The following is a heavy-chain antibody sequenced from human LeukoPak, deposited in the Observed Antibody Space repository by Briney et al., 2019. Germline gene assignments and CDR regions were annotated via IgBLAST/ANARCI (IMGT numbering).Heavy chain of an antibody. D-gene: IGHD4-23*01. CDR3: ARDRADYRGGYSPFDY. V-gene: IGHV1-2*02. CDR2: INPNSGGT. CDR1: GYTFTGYY. Sequence: ASVKVSCKASGYTFTGYYMHWVRQAPGQGLEWMGWINPNSGGTNYAQKLQGRVTMTRDTSISTAYMELSRLRSDDTAVYYCARDRADYRGGYSPFDYWGQGTLVTVSS. J-gene: IGHJ4*02.